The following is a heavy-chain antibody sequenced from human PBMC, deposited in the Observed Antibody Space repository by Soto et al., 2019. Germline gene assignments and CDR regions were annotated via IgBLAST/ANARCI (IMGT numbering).Heavy chain of an antibody. Sequence: QVQLVQSGAEVKKPGASVKVSCKASGYTFTNYAIHWVRQAPGQRLEWMGWINAGNGNTKYSQKFQGRVTITSDTHXIIAYMDLSSLRSEDTAVYYCARVPQWLDSNWFDPWGQGTLVTVSS. D-gene: IGHD6-19*01. CDR3: ARVPQWLDSNWFDP. J-gene: IGHJ5*02. CDR1: GYTFTNYA. CDR2: INAGNGNT. V-gene: IGHV1-3*01.